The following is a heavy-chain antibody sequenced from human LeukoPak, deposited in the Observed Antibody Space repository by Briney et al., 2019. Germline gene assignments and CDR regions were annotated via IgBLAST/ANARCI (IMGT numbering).Heavy chain of an antibody. J-gene: IGHJ4*02. Sequence: GASVKVSCKVSGYTFTELSMHWVRQAPGKGLEWMGGFDPEDGETIYAQKFQGRVTMTEDTSTDTAYMELSSLRSEDTAVYHCATWYYYDNSDYYLADYWGQGTLVTVSS. D-gene: IGHD3-22*01. V-gene: IGHV1-24*01. CDR1: GYTFTELS. CDR3: ATWYYYDNSDYYLADY. CDR2: FDPEDGET.